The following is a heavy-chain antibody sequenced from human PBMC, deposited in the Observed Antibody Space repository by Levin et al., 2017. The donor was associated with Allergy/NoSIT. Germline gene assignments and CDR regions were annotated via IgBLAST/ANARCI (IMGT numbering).Heavy chain of an antibody. Sequence: SETLSLTCAVYGGSFSGYYWSWIRQPPGKGLEWIGEINHSGSTNYNPSLKSRVTISVDTSKNQFSLKLSSVTAADTAVYYCARGHTGRVASYYYYGMDVWGQGTTVTVSS. CDR1: GGSFSGYY. CDR2: INHSGST. D-gene: IGHD5-12*01. J-gene: IGHJ6*02. CDR3: ARGHTGRVASYYYYGMDV. V-gene: IGHV4-34*01.